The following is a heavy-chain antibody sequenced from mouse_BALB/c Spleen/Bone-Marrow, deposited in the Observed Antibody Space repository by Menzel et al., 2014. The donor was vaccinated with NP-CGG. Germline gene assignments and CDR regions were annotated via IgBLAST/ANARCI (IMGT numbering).Heavy chain of an antibody. CDR2: IWGGGST. V-gene: IGHV2-2*02. D-gene: IGHD2-1*01. J-gene: IGHJ3*01. Sequence: QVQLQQSGPGLVQPSQSLSITCTVSGFSLTKHGVHWIRQSPGKGLEWLGVIWGGGSTDYYAAFISRLSISKDNSKSQVVFKMNSLEVNDRAMYYCARGNYGAWFTHWGQGTLVTVSA. CDR3: ARGNYGAWFTH. CDR1: GFSLTKHG.